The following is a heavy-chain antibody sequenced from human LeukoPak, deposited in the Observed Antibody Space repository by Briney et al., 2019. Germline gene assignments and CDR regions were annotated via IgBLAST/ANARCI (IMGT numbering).Heavy chain of an antibody. V-gene: IGHV1-69*13. CDR2: IIPIFGTA. J-gene: IGHJ6*02. CDR1: GNSISNYA. CDR3: TTRACHAGGCSSSFYYYYGLHF. Sequence: SVKVSCKASGNSISNYAVSWVRQVPGQGFEWMGGIIPIFGTADYAQKFQGRVTITADQSTSTTYMALSSLKSEDTATYYCTTRACHAGGCSSSFYYYYGLHFWGQGTTVSVSS. D-gene: IGHD3-16*01.